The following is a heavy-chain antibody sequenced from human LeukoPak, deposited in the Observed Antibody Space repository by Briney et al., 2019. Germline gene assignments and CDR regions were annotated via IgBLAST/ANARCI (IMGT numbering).Heavy chain of an antibody. CDR2: IVVGSGNT. Sequence: SVKVSCKASGFTFTSSAVQWVRQARGQRLEWIGWIVVGSGNTNYAQKFQERVTITRDMSTSTAYMELSSLRSEDTAVYYCAADLTAAGTGDGYWGRGTLVTVSS. D-gene: IGHD6-13*01. CDR3: AADLTAAGTGDGY. V-gene: IGHV1-58*01. CDR1: GFTFTSSA. J-gene: IGHJ4*02.